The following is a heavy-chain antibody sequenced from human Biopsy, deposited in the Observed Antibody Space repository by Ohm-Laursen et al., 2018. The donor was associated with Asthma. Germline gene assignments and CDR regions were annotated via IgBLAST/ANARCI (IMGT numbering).Heavy chain of an antibody. CDR2: ISPIFGSI. V-gene: IGHV1-69*13. J-gene: IGHJ6*02. CDR3: AKASCYYFSCDLDV. CDR1: GGTLNNYA. Sequence: GASVKVSCKASGGTLNNYAINWVRQAPRQGLEWMGGISPIFGSIKYAEKFQGRVTLTADVFTNTVHMELTSLRSDDTAVLYCAKASCYYFSCDLDVWGQGTTVIVSS.